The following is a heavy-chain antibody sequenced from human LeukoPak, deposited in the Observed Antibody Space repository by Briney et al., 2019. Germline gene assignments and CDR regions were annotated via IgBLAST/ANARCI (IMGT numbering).Heavy chain of an antibody. V-gene: IGHV3-30*02. CDR1: GFTFSTYG. D-gene: IGHD4-11*01. J-gene: IGHJ6*03. Sequence: GGSLRLSCAASGFTFSTYGMHWVRQAPGKGLEWVAFIRYDAINKYYAGSVKGRFTISRDNSKNTLYLQMNSLRAEDTAVYYCARSVRDYSNYYRFYYYMDVWGKGTTVTVSS. CDR3: ARSVRDYSNYYRFYYYMDV. CDR2: IRYDAINK.